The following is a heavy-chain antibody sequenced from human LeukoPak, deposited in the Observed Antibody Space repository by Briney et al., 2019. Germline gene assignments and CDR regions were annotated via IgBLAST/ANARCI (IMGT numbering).Heavy chain of an antibody. Sequence: ASVKVSCKASGYNLISYGIIWVRQAPGQGLEWIGWISAYNVNTNYSQKFQGRVTMTTDTSTSTAYMELRGLKSDDTAVYFCARPYDTSGYYNYYLDYWGQGTLVTVSS. D-gene: IGHD3-22*01. J-gene: IGHJ4*02. CDR2: ISAYNVNT. V-gene: IGHV1-18*01. CDR1: GYNLISYG. CDR3: ARPYDTSGYYNYYLDY.